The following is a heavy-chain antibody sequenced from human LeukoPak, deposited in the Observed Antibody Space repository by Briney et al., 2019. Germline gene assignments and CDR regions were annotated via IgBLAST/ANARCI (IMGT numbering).Heavy chain of an antibody. CDR2: VSAYNGNT. CDR3: ARGAGSYGDYSLWLGY. J-gene: IGHJ4*02. V-gene: IGHV1-18*01. Sequence: ASVKVSCKASDYTFSGYGFSWVRQAPGQGLEWMGWVSAYNGNTIYAQSYQGRVTMTTDTSTSTAYMELRSLRPDDTAVYYCARGAGSYGDYSLWLGYWGQGTLVTVSS. D-gene: IGHD4-17*01. CDR1: DYTFSGYG.